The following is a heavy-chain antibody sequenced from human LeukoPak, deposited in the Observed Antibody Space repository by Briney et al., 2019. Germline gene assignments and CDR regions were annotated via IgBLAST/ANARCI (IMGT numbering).Heavy chain of an antibody. V-gene: IGHV3-23*01. CDR1: GFTFSSYA. CDR3: AKGSYYDSSGSFYFDY. J-gene: IGHJ4*02. CDR2: IGGSGDNT. Sequence: GGSLRLSCAASGFTFSSYAMSWVRQAPGKGLEWVSGIGGSGDNTYYADSVKGRFTISRDNSKNTLYVQVNSLGTEDTAAYYCAKGSYYDSSGSFYFDYWGQGTLVTVSS. D-gene: IGHD3-22*01.